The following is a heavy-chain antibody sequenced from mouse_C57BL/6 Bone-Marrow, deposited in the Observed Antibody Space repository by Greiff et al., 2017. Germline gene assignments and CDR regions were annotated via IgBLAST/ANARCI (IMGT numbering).Heavy chain of an antibody. V-gene: IGHV14-4*01. Sequence: EVQLQQSGAELVRPGASVKLSCTASGFNIKDDYMHWVKQRPEQGLEWIGWIDPENGDTEYASKFQGKATITADTSSNTAYLQLSSLTSEDTAVYYCTTESHYDAMDYWGQGTSVTVSS. CDR3: TTESHYDAMDY. J-gene: IGHJ4*01. CDR1: GFNIKDDY. CDR2: IDPENGDT.